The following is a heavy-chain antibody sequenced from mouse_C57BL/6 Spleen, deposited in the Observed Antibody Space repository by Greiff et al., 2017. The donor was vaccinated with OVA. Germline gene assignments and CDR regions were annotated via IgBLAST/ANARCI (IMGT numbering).Heavy chain of an antibody. Sequence: DVKLVESEGGLVQPGSSMKLSCTASGFTFSDYYMAWVRQVPEKGLEWVANINYDGSSTYYLDSLKSRFIISRDNAKNILYLQMSSLKSEDTATYYCARANYDFYYAMDYWGQGTSVTVSS. V-gene: IGHV5-16*01. D-gene: IGHD2-4*01. CDR1: GFTFSDYY. J-gene: IGHJ4*01. CDR3: ARANYDFYYAMDY. CDR2: INYDGSST.